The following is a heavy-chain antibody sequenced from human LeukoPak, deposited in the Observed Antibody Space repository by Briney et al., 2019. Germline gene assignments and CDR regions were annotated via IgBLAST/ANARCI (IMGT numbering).Heavy chain of an antibody. V-gene: IGHV4-30-4*02. Sequence: PSETLSLTCTVSGGSISSGDYYWSWIRQPPGKGLEWIGYIYYSGSTYYNPSLKSRVTISVDTSKNQFSLKLSSVTAADTAVYYCARAVSSSAASFDYWGQGTLVTVSS. CDR3: ARAVSSSAASFDY. J-gene: IGHJ4*02. CDR2: IYYSGST. CDR1: GGSISSGDYY. D-gene: IGHD6-6*01.